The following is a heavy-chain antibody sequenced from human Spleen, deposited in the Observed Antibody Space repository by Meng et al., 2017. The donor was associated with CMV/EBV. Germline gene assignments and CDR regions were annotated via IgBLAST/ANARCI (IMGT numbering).Heavy chain of an antibody. CDR2: IYTGGSSA. CDR3: AKKCSGASCYNRDTYYYFDL. CDR1: GFAFSNYA. D-gene: IGHD2-2*02. Sequence: GGSLRLSCAASGFAFSNYAMNWVRQAPGKGLQWVSVIYTGGSSAYYADSVEGRFTISRDDSKNTLYLQMNSLRAEDTAMYYCAKKCSGASCYNRDTYYYFDLWGRGTLVTVSS. J-gene: IGHJ2*01. V-gene: IGHV3-23*03.